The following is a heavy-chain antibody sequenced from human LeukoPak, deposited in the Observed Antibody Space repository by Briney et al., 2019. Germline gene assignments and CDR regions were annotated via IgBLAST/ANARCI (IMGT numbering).Heavy chain of an antibody. CDR3: AKDKVGGAVGAPFDI. V-gene: IGHV3-9*01. CDR2: ISWNSGSI. Sequence: PGRSLRLSCAASGFTFDDYAMHWVRQAPGKGLEWVSGISWNSGSIGYADSVKGRFTISRDNAKNSLYLQMNSLRAEDTALYYCAKDKVGGAVGAPFDIWGQGTMVTVSS. CDR1: GFTFDDYA. J-gene: IGHJ3*02. D-gene: IGHD1-26*01.